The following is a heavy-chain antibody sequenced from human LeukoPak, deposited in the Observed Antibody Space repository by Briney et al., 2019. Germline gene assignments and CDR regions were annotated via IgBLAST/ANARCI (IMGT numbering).Heavy chain of an antibody. CDR2: INWNGGST. CDR1: GFTFDDYG. Sequence: GEFLRLSCAASGFTFDDYGMSWVRQAPGKGLEWVSGINWNGGSTGYADSVKGRFTISRDNAKNSLYLQMNSLRAEDTALYYCARGRYCSSTSCYAIFDYWGQGTLVTVSS. V-gene: IGHV3-20*04. J-gene: IGHJ4*02. D-gene: IGHD2-2*01. CDR3: ARGRYCSSTSCYAIFDY.